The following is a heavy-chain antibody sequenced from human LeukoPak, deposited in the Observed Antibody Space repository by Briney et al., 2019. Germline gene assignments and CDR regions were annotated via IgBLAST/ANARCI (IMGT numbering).Heavy chain of an antibody. CDR3: AKDPRHRPGKYSSSYDYFDY. V-gene: IGHV3-30*18. CDR1: GFTFSSYG. Sequence: GGSLRLSCAASGFTFSSYGMHWVRQAPGKGLEWVAVISYDGSNKYYADSVKGRFTISRDNSKNTLYLQMNSLRAEDTAVYYCAKDPRHRPGKYSSSYDYFDYWGQGTLVTVSS. J-gene: IGHJ4*02. D-gene: IGHD6-13*01. CDR2: ISYDGSNK.